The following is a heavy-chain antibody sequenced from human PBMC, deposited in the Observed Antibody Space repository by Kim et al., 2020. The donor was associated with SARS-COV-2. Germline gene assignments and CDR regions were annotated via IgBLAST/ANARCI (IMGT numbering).Heavy chain of an antibody. V-gene: IGHV4-34*13. D-gene: IGHD2-2*01. Sequence: SLQGRVTTTVDTSKNQFSLKLSSVTAADTAVYYCARGYCSSTSCRDWFDPWGQGTLVTVSS. CDR3: ARGYCSSTSCRDWFDP. J-gene: IGHJ5*02.